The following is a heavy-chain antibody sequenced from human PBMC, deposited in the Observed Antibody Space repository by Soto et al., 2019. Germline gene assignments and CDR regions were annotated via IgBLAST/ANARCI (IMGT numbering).Heavy chain of an antibody. Sequence: GGSLRLSCAASGFTFSNYAMSWVRQAPGKGLEWVSSISGDGGSPYYADSVKGRSTISRDNSKNTLYLQMNSLRAEDTAIYFCAKDAWPYYFDYWGQGTLVTVSS. CDR1: GFTFSNYA. CDR3: AKDAWPYYFDY. V-gene: IGHV3-23*01. CDR2: ISGDGGSP. J-gene: IGHJ4*02. D-gene: IGHD3-16*01.